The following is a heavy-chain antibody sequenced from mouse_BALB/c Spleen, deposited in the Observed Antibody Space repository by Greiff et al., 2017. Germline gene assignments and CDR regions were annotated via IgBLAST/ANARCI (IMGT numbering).Heavy chain of an antibody. CDR3: AREITTSPGDY. V-gene: IGHV14-3*02. D-gene: IGHD2-4*01. Sequence: EVKLQESGAELVKPGASVKLSCTASGFNIKDTYMHWVKQRPEQGLEWIGRIDPANGNTKYDPKFQGKATITADTSSNTAYLQLSSLTSEDTAVYYCAREITTSPGDYWGQGTTLTVSS. CDR2: IDPANGNT. CDR1: GFNIKDTY. J-gene: IGHJ2*01.